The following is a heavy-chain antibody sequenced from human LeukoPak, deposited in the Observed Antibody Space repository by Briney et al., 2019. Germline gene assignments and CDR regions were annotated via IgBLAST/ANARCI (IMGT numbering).Heavy chain of an antibody. J-gene: IGHJ4*02. Sequence: ASVKVSCKASGYTFTSYGISWVRQAPGQGLEWMGWISAYNGNTNHAQKLQGRVTMTTDTSTSTAYMELRSLRSDDTAVYYCARDQLDYYGSGISDWGQGTLVTVSS. V-gene: IGHV1-18*01. D-gene: IGHD3-10*01. CDR3: ARDQLDYYGSGISD. CDR1: GYTFTSYG. CDR2: ISAYNGNT.